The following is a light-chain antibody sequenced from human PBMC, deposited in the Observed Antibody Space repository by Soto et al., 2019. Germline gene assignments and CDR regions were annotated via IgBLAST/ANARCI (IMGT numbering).Light chain of an antibody. Sequence: EVVLTQSPATLSLFPGEGATLSCRVSQSISSSYLSWYQQRPGQAPRLLIYGASTRATGIPARFSGSGRGSGTDFTLTISSLQPEDFAVYYCQQDYNLPITFGQGTKVHIK. CDR3: QQDYNLPIT. J-gene: IGKJ1*01. CDR1: QSISSSY. V-gene: IGKV3D-7*01. CDR2: GAS.